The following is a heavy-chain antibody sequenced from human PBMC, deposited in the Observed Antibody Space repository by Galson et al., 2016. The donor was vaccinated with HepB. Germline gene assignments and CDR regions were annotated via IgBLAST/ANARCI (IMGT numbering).Heavy chain of an antibody. CDR1: GFTFSSYA. D-gene: IGHD3-10*01. CDR3: AKAQGSMVRDYYYGLDV. Sequence: SLRLPCASSGFTFSSYAMTWVRQAPGKGLEWVSAISGSAGRTFYADSVKGRFTISRDNSKNTLYLQMDGLRAEDSALYYRAKAQGSMVRDYYYGLDVWGQGTTVTVSS. V-gene: IGHV3-23*01. CDR2: ISGSAGRT. J-gene: IGHJ6*02.